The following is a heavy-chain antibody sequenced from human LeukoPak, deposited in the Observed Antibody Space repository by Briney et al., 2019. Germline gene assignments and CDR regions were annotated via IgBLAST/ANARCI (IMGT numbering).Heavy chain of an antibody. V-gene: IGHV1-2*06. Sequence: ASVKVSCKTSGYTFTGYYIHWVRRAPGQGLEWLGRINPNSGGTSSAQKFQGRVTMTRDTSITTAYMELSGLRFDDTAVYYCARAMDDYGKNWFDPWGQGTLVTVSS. CDR1: GYTFTGYY. CDR2: INPNSGGT. J-gene: IGHJ5*02. CDR3: ARAMDDYGKNWFDP. D-gene: IGHD4-17*01.